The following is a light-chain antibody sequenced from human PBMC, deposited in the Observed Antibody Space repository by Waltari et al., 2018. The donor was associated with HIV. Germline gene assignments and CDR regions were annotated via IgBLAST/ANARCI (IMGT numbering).Light chain of an antibody. V-gene: IGLV5-45*02. CDR3: MLWHSSSWV. J-gene: IGLJ3*02. CDR2: YKSDSDK. CDR1: SGVTVSSYR. Sequence: QAVLTQPSSLPASPGASASLTCTFRSGVTVSSYRVYWYQPNPGSPPQYLLRYKSDSDKQQGSGVPSRFSGSKDASANAAILVISGLQPEDEADYYCMLWHSSSWVFGGGTKLTVL.